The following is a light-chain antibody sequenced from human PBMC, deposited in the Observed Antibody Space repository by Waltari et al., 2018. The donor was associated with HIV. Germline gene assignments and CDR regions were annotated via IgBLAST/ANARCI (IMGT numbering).Light chain of an antibody. CDR2: GAS. CDR3: QQYNKWPRT. J-gene: IGKJ1*01. Sequence: EIVMTQSPATLSVSPGERVTLSCTASQNVITDLAWYQQNPGQPPRLLIYGASTRATGIPPRFSGGGSGTEFTLTIGSLQSEDVTFYYCQQYNKWPRTFCQGTKVEVK. V-gene: IGKV3-15*01. CDR1: QNVITD.